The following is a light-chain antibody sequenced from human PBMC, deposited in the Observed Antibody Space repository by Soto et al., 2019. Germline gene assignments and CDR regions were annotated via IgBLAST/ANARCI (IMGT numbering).Light chain of an antibody. V-gene: IGLV1-40*01. CDR3: QSYDSSLNGRV. CDR2: GNS. CDR1: SSNIGAGYD. J-gene: IGLJ1*01. Sequence: QAVVTQPPSVSGAPGQRVTISCTGSSSNIGAGYDVHWYQQLPGTAPKLLIYGNSNRPSGVPDRSSGSKSGTSASLAITGFQAEDEADYYCQSYDSSLNGRVFGTGTKLTVL.